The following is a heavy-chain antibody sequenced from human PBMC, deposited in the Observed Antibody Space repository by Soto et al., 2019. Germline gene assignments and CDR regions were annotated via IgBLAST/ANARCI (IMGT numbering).Heavy chain of an antibody. Sequence: PGGSLRLSCAASGFTFSSYGMHWVRQAPGKGLEWVAVISYDGSNKYYADSVKGRFTISRDNSKNTLYLQMNSLRAEDTAVYYCAKDRGEQLSFYYYYYMDVWGKGTTVTVSS. J-gene: IGHJ6*03. D-gene: IGHD6-13*01. CDR2: ISYDGSNK. CDR3: AKDRGEQLSFYYYYYMDV. V-gene: IGHV3-30*18. CDR1: GFTFSSYG.